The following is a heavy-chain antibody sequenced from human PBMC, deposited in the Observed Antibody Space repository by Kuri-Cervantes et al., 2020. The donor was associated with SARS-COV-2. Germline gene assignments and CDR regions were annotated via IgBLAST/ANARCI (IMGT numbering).Heavy chain of an antibody. V-gene: IGHV6-1*01. CDR3: ARDRSIVGMVTPRMDYYYGMDV. D-gene: IGHD3-3*01. Sequence: SETLSLTWALSGDCVSSNSAAWNWIRQTPSRGLEWPGRTYYRSKRYNDYAVSVKSRITNNPDTSKNQFSLQLNSVTPEDTAVYYCARDRSIVGMVTPRMDYYYGMDVWGQGTTVTVSS. CDR1: GDCVSSNSAA. CDR2: TYYRSKRYN. J-gene: IGHJ6*02.